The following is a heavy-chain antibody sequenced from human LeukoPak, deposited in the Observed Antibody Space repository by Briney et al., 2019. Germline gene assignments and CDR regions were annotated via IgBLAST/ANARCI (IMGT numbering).Heavy chain of an antibody. Sequence: ASVKVSCKASGYTFTGYYMHWVRQAPGQGLEWMGRINPNSGCTNYAQKFQGRVTMTRDTSISTAYMELSRQRSDDTAVYFCAREDGSGWPYWFDPWGQGTLVTVSS. CDR1: GYTFTGYY. CDR3: AREDGSGWPYWFDP. J-gene: IGHJ5*02. CDR2: INPNSGCT. D-gene: IGHD6-19*01. V-gene: IGHV1-2*06.